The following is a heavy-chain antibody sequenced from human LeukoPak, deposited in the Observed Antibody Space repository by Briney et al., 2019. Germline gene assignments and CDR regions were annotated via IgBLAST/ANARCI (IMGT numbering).Heavy chain of an antibody. CDR3: ARVVVTAQIDY. CDR2: INHSGST. Sequence: PSETLSLTCAVYGGSFSGYYWSWIRQPPGKGLEWIGEINHSGSTNYNPSLKSRVTISVDTSKNQFSLKLSSVTAADTAVYYCARVVVTAQIDYWGQGTLVTVSS. J-gene: IGHJ4*02. D-gene: IGHD2-21*02. CDR1: GGSFSGYY. V-gene: IGHV4-34*01.